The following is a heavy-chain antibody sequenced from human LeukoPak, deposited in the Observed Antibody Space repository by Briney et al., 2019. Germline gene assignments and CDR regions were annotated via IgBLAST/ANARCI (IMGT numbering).Heavy chain of an antibody. D-gene: IGHD2-2*01. CDR1: GFTFSSYW. J-gene: IGHJ4*02. CDR3: ASIYQDIAVVPAAPLDY. CDR2: INSDGSST. V-gene: IGHV3-74*01. Sequence: GRSLRLSCAASGFTFSSYWMHWVRQAPGKGLVWVSRINSDGSSTSYADSVKGRFTISRDNAKNTLYLQMNSLRAEDTAVYYCASIYQDIAVVPAAPLDYWGQGTLVTVSS.